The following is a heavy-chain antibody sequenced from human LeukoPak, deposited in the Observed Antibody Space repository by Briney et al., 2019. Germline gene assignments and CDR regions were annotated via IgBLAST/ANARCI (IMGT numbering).Heavy chain of an antibody. CDR1: GGTFSSYA. Sequence: SVKVSCKASGGTFSSYAISWMRQAPGQGLEWMGGIIPIFGTANYAQKFQGRVTITADESTSTAYMELSSLRSEDTAVYYCARPSGGLRGDVVFDIGGQGKMVTFSS. V-gene: IGHV1-69*13. CDR2: IIPIFGTA. J-gene: IGHJ3*02. CDR3: ARPSGGLRGDVVFDI. D-gene: IGHD5/OR15-5a*01.